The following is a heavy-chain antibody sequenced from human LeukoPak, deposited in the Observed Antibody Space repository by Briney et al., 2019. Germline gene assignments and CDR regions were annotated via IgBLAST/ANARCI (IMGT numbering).Heavy chain of an antibody. CDR2: LRAGGPYGTEK. J-gene: IGHJ3*02. Sequence: GGSLRLSCAASGFNFNTFIMHWVRQAPGKGLEWVTFLRAGGPYGTEKFYADSVKGRFTISRDSSKNTLYLQMNGLRAEDTAVYYCARGDSGSYIAFDIWGQGTMATVSS. V-gene: IGHV3-30*02. CDR1: GFNFNTFI. D-gene: IGHD1-26*01. CDR3: ARGDSGSYIAFDI.